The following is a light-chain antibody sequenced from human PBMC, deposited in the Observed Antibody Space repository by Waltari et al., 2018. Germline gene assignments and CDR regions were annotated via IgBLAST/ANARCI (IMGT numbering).Light chain of an antibody. CDR3: QQFDNLVYT. J-gene: IGKJ2*01. V-gene: IGKV1-33*01. CDR1: HDISNY. CDR2: DAS. Sequence: DIQMTQSPSSLSASVGDRVTITCQASHDISNYLNWYQQKPGKAPKLLIYDASNLETGVPSRFSGSGSGTDFSFTISSLRPEDIATYYCQQFDNLVYTFGQGTKLEIK.